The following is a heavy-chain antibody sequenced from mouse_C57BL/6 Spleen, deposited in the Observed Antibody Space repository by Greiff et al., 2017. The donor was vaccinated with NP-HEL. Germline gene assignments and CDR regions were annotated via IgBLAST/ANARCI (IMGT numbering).Heavy chain of an antibody. D-gene: IGHD2-2*01. Sequence: VQVVESGAELASPGASVTLSCKASGYTFTDHIMNWVKQRPGQGLEWIGRIYPVSGETNYNQKFMGKATFSVDRSSSTVYMVLNSLTSEDAAVYDCGVGYYGYDLAYWGKGTLVTVSA. CDR1: GYTFTDHI. V-gene: IGHV1-11*01. CDR2: IYPVSGET. CDR3: GVGYYGYDLAY. J-gene: IGHJ3*01.